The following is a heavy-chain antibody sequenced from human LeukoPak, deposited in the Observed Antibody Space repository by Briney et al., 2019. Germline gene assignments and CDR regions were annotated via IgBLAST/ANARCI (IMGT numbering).Heavy chain of an antibody. CDR2: ISSSSSYI. CDR3: ARGGLHYDILTGYYN. J-gene: IGHJ4*02. D-gene: IGHD3-9*01. CDR1: GFTFSSYS. V-gene: IGHV3-21*01. Sequence: GGSLRLSCAASGFTFSSYSMNWVRQAPGKGLEWVSSISSSSSYIYYADSVKGRFTISRDNAKNSLYLQMYSLRAEDTAVYYCARGGLHYDILTGYYNWGQGTLVTVSS.